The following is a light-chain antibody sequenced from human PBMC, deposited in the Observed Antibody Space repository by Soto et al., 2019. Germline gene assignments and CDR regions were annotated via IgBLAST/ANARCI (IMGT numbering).Light chain of an antibody. CDR3: QQNCSTPPRT. Sequence: DIQMTQSPSSLSASVGDRVTITCRASQSISSYLNWYQQKPGKAPKLLIYAASSLQSGVPSRFSGSGSGTELTLPNSRLQPEDFAAYYCQQNCSTPPRTFGQGTKVEIK. V-gene: IGKV1-39*01. CDR2: AAS. CDR1: QSISSY. J-gene: IGKJ1*01.